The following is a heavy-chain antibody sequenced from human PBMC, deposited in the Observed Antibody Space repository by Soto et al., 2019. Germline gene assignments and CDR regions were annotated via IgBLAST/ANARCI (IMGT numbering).Heavy chain of an antibody. Sequence: ASVKVSCKASGYTFTSYGISWVRQAPGQGLEWMGWISAYNGNTNYAQKLQGRVTMTTDTSTSTAYMELRSLRSDDTAVYYCSRVAVNTAMVSGELDYWGQGTLVTVSS. J-gene: IGHJ4*02. V-gene: IGHV1-18*01. CDR2: ISAYNGNT. CDR1: GYTFTSYG. D-gene: IGHD5-18*01. CDR3: SRVAVNTAMVSGELDY.